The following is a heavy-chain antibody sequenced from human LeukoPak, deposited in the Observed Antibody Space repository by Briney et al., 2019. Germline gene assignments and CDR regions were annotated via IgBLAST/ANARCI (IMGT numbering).Heavy chain of an antibody. V-gene: IGHV4-34*01. CDR2: INHSGST. CDR1: GGSFSGYY. CDR3: ARGVFNRYYDSSGARWFDP. J-gene: IGHJ5*02. Sequence: SETLSLTCAVYGGSFSGYYWSWIRQPPGKGLEWIGEINHSGSTNYNPSLKSRVTISVDTSKNQFSLKLSSVTAADTAVYYCARGVFNRYYDSSGARWFDPRGQGTLVTVSS. D-gene: IGHD3-22*01.